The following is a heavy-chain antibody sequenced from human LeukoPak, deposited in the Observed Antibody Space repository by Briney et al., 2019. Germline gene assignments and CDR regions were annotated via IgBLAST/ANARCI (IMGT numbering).Heavy chain of an antibody. CDR1: GFTFSSYS. CDR3: ATNTPDYYDSSGYYGY. CDR2: ISSSSSYI. D-gene: IGHD3-22*01. V-gene: IGHV3-21*01. Sequence: GGSLRLSCAASGFTFSSYSMNWVRQAPGKGLEWVSSISSSSSYIYYADSVKGRFTISRDNAKNSLYLQMNSLRAEDTAVYYCATNTPDYYDSSGYYGYWGQGTLVTVSS. J-gene: IGHJ4*02.